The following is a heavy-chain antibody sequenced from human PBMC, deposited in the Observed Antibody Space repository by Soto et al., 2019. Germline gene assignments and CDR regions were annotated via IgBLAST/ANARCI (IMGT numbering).Heavy chain of an antibody. V-gene: IGHV3-21*01. D-gene: IGHD5-12*01. CDR2: ISSSSSYI. CDR1: GFTFSSYS. Sequence: EVQLVESGGGLVKPGGSLRLSCAASGFTFSSYSMNWVRQAPGKGLEWVSSISSSSSYIYYADSVKGRFTISRDNAKNSLYLQMNSLRAEDTAVYYCARRRDGYNSYCQHWGQGTLVTVSS. J-gene: IGHJ1*01. CDR3: ARRRDGYNSYCQH.